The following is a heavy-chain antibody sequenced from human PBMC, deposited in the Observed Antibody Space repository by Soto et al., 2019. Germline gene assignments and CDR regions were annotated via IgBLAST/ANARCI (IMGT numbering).Heavy chain of an antibody. CDR2: ITDSGGNT. CDR3: GKGQISSAHPY. CDR1: GFTFSRYV. V-gene: IGHV3-23*01. D-gene: IGHD6-19*01. Sequence: GGSLRLSCAASGFTFSRYVMTWVRQAPEKGLEWVSSITDSGGNTYYADSVRGRFTISRDNSKSTLHLQMNSLRTEDTAIYYCGKGQISSAHPYSGQGTLDTVSA. J-gene: IGHJ4*01.